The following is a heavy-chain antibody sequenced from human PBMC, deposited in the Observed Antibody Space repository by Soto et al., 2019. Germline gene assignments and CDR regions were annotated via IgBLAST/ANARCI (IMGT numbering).Heavy chain of an antibody. D-gene: IGHD3-10*01. CDR1: GFTFSSYG. J-gene: IGHJ2*01. V-gene: IGHV3-33*01. CDR2: IWYDGTNK. CDR3: ARDRRDITMFRGVSWYFYL. Sequence: PGGSLRLSCAASGFTFSSYGMHWVRQAPGKGLEWVAVIWYDGTNKYYADSVKGRFTISRDNSKNTLYLQMNSLRAEDTAVYYCARDRRDITMFRGVSWYFYLWGRGTLVTVSS.